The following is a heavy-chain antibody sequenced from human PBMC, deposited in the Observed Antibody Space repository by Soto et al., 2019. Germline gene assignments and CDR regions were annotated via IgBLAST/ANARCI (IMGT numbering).Heavy chain of an antibody. CDR2: INGGGDST. J-gene: IGHJ3*02. CDR1: GFTLSSYT. Sequence: PGGSLRLSCAASGFTLSSYTMTWVHQAPGKGPEWVSSINGGGDSTYYADSVKGRFTISRDNSKNTLYLQMNSLRAEDTAVYYCANVILVVVAGDAFAIWGQGTLVTVSS. D-gene: IGHD2-15*01. CDR3: ANVILVVVAGDAFAI. V-gene: IGHV3-23*01.